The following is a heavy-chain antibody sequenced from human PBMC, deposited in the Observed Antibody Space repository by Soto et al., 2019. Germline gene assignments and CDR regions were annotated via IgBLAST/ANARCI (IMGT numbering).Heavy chain of an antibody. V-gene: IGHV1-58*01. CDR3: AADCSGGSCYPDIDP. D-gene: IGHD2-15*01. CDR2: IVVGSGNT. CDR1: GFTFTSSA. J-gene: IGHJ5*02. Sequence: SVKVSCTASGFTFTSSAVQWVRQARGQRLEWIGWIVVGSGNTNYAQKFQERVTITRDMSTSTAYMELSSLRSEDTAVYYCAADCSGGSCYPDIDPWGQGTLVTVSS.